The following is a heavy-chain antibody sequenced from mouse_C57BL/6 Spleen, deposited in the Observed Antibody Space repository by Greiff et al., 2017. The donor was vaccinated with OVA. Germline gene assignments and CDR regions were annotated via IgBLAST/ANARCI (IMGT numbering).Heavy chain of an antibody. CDR2: IDPENGDT. CDR1: GFNIKDDY. D-gene: IGHD1-1*01. Sequence: VQLKESGAELVRPGASVKLSCTASGFNIKDDYMHWVKQRPEQGLEWIGWIDPENGDTEYASKFQGKATITADTSSNTAYLQLSSLTSEDTAVYYCTYYYGSSYAWFAYWGQGTLVTVSA. J-gene: IGHJ3*01. CDR3: TYYYGSSYAWFAY. V-gene: IGHV14-4*01.